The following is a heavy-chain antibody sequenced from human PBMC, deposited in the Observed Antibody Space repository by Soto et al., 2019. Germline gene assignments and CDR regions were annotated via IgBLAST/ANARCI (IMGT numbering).Heavy chain of an antibody. CDR1: GFTFDNYA. V-gene: IGHV3-23*01. J-gene: IGHJ5*01. CDR2: ISGGGGGK. Sequence: VWSMRLSCATSGFTFDNYAMSWVRQAPGKGLEWVSAISGGGGGKYYADSVKGRFSVFRDNSKKTLYLQLNGLQTEDTAGYYWAKDVHYDSSGGLDSRGQGAPSTVSS. CDR3: AKDVHYDSSGGLDS. D-gene: IGHD3-22*01.